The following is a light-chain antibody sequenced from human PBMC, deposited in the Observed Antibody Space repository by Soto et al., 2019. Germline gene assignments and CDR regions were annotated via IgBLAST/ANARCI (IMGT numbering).Light chain of an antibody. V-gene: IGKV3-11*01. CDR2: DAS. CDR1: QSVSSY. Sequence: EIVLTQSPATLSLSPGERATLSCRASQSVSSYLAWYQQKPGQAPRLLIYDASNRATGIPARFSGSGSGTDFTLTISSLEPEDFAVYYCQHYDSARWTFGLGTKGDIK. CDR3: QHYDSARWT. J-gene: IGKJ1*01.